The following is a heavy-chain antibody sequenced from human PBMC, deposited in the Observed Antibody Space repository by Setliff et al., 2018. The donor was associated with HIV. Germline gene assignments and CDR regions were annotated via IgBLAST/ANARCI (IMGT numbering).Heavy chain of an antibody. V-gene: IGHV4-39*01. CDR3: ARRVVTLSPLFDY. D-gene: IGHD3-22*01. CDR1: GDSISNSAYF. Sequence: ASETLSLTCSVSGDSISNSAYFWGWIRQPSGKGLEYIGSIYYNGDTYYNPSLKSRVTISVDTSNNQFSLKLRSVTAADTAVYYCARRVVTLSPLFDYWGQGTLVTVSS. J-gene: IGHJ4*02. CDR2: IYYNGDT.